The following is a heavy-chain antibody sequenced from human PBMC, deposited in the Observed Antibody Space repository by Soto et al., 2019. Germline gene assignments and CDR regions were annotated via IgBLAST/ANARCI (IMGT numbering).Heavy chain of an antibody. Sequence: GESLKISCEGSGYSFTSYWISWVRQMPGKGLEWMGRIDPSDSYTNYSPSFQGHVTISADKSISTAYLQWSSLKASDTAMYYCARGLVGASTAFDTWGQRTLVTVS. V-gene: IGHV5-10-1*01. CDR3: ARGLVGASTAFDT. J-gene: IGHJ4*02. CDR2: IDPSDSYT. CDR1: GYSFTSYW. D-gene: IGHD1-26*01.